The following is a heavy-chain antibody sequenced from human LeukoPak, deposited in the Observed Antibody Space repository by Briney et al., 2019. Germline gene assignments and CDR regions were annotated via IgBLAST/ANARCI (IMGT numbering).Heavy chain of an antibody. D-gene: IGHD1-1*01. Sequence: SQTLSLTCAISGDSVSRHDLTWAWVRQSPSRGLEWLGRTFYRSKWYNDYAVSVKSRITVSPDTPKNQFSLHLNSVTPEDTAVYYCVRSYDWVFDYWGQGTRVTVSS. CDR1: GDSVSRHDLT. V-gene: IGHV6-1*01. CDR3: VRSYDWVFDY. J-gene: IGHJ4*02. CDR2: TFYRSKWYN.